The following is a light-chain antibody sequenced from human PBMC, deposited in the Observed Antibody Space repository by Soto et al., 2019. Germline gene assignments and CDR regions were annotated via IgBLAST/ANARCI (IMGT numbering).Light chain of an antibody. CDR2: GAS. J-gene: IGKJ1*01. CDR3: HQYNNWPPWT. V-gene: IGKV3-20*01. CDR1: QSVRRNY. Sequence: EIVLTQSPGTLSMSPGERATLSCRASQSVRRNYLARYQQQPGQAPRLLIHGASSSATGIPDRFSGSGSGTDFTLTISRLEPEDYAVYYCHQYNNWPPWTFGQGTKVDIK.